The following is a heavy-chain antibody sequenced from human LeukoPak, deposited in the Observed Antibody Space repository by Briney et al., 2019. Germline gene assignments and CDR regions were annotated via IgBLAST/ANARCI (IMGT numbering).Heavy chain of an antibody. CDR2: IYTSGST. V-gene: IGHV4-4*07. Sequence: SETLSLTCTVSGGSISSYYWSWLRQPAGKGLEWIGRIYTSGSTNYNPSLKSRVTMSVDTSKNQFSLKLSSVTAADTAVYYCAGAIYSSGLFDYWGQGTLVTVSS. J-gene: IGHJ4*02. CDR1: GGSISSYY. CDR3: AGAIYSSGLFDY. D-gene: IGHD6-19*01.